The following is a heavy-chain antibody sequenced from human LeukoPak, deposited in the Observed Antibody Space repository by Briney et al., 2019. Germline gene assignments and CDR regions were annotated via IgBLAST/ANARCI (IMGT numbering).Heavy chain of an antibody. CDR1: GFIFSNYV. J-gene: IGHJ4*02. CDR3: ARDFGEFDYFDY. CDR2: IWYDGSKK. Sequence: GGSLRLSCEGSGFIFSNYVIHWVRQAPGKGLEWVAVIWYDGSKKYYEDSAKGRFIISRDNSKNMVYLQMNSLRVEDTAVYYCARDFGEFDYFDYWGQGTMVTVSS. D-gene: IGHD3-10*01. V-gene: IGHV3-33*01.